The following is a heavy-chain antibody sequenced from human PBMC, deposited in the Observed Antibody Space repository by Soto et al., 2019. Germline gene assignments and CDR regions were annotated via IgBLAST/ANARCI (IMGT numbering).Heavy chain of an antibody. CDR2: LHSDVST. V-gene: IGHV3-53*01. J-gene: IGHJ5*02. CDR3: ARELGGSWYNWFDP. Sequence: GGSLRLSCAVSAFTVSSNSITWGRQAPGQGLEWVSVLHSDVSTYYVDSVKGRFVISRDNSKNTVHLQMNSLRAEDTAIYYCARELGGSWYNWFDPWGQGTLVTVSS. CDR1: AFTVSSNS. D-gene: IGHD2-15*01.